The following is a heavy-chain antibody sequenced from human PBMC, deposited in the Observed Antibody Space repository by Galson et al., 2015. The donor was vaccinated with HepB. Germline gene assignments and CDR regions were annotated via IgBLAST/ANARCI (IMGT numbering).Heavy chain of an antibody. Sequence: SLRLSCAASGVTFDDHAMHWVRQAPGKGLEWVSGISWNSGSIGYADSVKGRFTISRDNAKNSLYLQMNSLRAEDTALYYCAKGGGYSYDKFDYWGQGTLVTVSS. CDR3: AKGGGYSYDKFDY. CDR2: ISWNSGSI. D-gene: IGHD5-18*01. CDR1: GVTFDDHA. V-gene: IGHV3-9*01. J-gene: IGHJ4*02.